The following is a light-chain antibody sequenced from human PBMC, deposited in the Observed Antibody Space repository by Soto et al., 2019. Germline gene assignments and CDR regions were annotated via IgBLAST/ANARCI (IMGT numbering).Light chain of an antibody. CDR1: QSVSNNY. Sequence: EIVLTQSPGTLSLSTGERATLSCRASQSVSNNYLAWYQQKPGQAPRLLIYAASRRATGIPDRFSGSGSGTDFTLTISRLEPEDFAVYYCQQYGSSPWTFGQGTKVDIK. CDR2: AAS. V-gene: IGKV3-20*01. CDR3: QQYGSSPWT. J-gene: IGKJ1*01.